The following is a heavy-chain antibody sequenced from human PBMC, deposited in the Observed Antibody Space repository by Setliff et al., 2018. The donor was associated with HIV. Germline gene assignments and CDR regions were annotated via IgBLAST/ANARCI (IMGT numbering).Heavy chain of an antibody. V-gene: IGHV4-31*03. CDR2: MYHSGST. J-gene: IGHJ4*02. CDR1: GGSISSGGYY. CDR3: ARHPPYCSGGSCYRGRGYYFDS. D-gene: IGHD2-15*01. Sequence: TLSLTCTFSGGSISSGGYYWSWIRQHPGKGLEWIGYMYHSGSTYYNPSLKSRVTISVDASKNQFSLKLNSGTAADTAMNYCARHPPYCSGGSCYRGRGYYFDSWGQGTLVTVSS.